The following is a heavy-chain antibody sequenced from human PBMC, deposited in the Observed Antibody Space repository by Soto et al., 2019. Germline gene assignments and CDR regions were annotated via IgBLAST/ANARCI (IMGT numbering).Heavy chain of an antibody. Sequence: PWGSLRLSCAASGFTFSHYGMHWVRQAPGEGLQWVAVIWFDGSNEHYSDSVKGRFTISRDNSKNTLYLQMYSLRAGDTAVYYCARGSLYCSSTSCSYGMDVWGQGTTVTVSS. V-gene: IGHV3-33*01. J-gene: IGHJ6*02. CDR3: ARGSLYCSSTSCSYGMDV. D-gene: IGHD2-15*01. CDR1: GFTFSHYG. CDR2: IWFDGSNE.